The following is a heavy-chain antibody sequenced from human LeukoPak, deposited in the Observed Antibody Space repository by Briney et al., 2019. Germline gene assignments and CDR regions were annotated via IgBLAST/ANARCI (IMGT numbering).Heavy chain of an antibody. CDR1: GFTFSSNS. Sequence: QSAESLRLSCAASGFTFSSNSMSWVSQPPGERLQWVSCIIGSGGSTYYEHSLKGRFTISRDNSKNTLYPQMNCETAEDTAVYYCAKDPLSWFDSWGQGTLVTVSS. J-gene: IGHJ5*01. CDR3: AKDPLSWFDS. CDR2: IIGSGGST. V-gene: IGHV3-23*02.